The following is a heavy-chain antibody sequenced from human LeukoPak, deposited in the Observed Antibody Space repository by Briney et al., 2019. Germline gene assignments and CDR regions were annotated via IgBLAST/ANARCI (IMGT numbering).Heavy chain of an antibody. D-gene: IGHD3-10*01. CDR3: ARHGRGFGESIDY. CDR1: GGSFSGYY. V-gene: IGHV4-34*01. Sequence: SETLSLTCAVYGGSFSGYYWSWIRQPPGKGLEWIGEINHSGSTNYNPSLKSRVTISVDTSKNQFSLKLSSVTAADTAVYYCARHGRGFGESIDYWGQGTLVTVSS. CDR2: INHSGST. J-gene: IGHJ4*02.